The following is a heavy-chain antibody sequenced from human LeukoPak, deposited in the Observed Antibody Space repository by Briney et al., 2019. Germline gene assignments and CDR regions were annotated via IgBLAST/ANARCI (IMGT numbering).Heavy chain of an antibody. CDR2: INSGGDTI. J-gene: IGHJ4*02. CDR3: ARGGSGWTFNH. V-gene: IGHV3-11*01. CDR1: GFSFSDNF. D-gene: IGHD2/OR15-2a*01. Sequence: GGSLRLSCTASGFSFSDNFMGWLRQAPGKGLEWVSYINSGGDTIHYSGAVKGRFSISRDNSKRLLYLQMSRLRIADTALYYCARGGSGWTFNHWGQGTLVSVSS.